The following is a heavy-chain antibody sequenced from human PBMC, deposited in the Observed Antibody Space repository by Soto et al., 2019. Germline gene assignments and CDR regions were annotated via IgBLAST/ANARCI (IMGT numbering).Heavy chain of an antibody. V-gene: IGHV4-34*01. J-gene: IGHJ4*02. CDR1: GGSFSGYY. Sequence: PSETLSLTCAVYGGSFSGYYWSWIRQPPGKGLEWIGEINHSGSTNYNPSLKSRVTISVDTSKNQFSLKLSSVTAADTAVYYCARGSLYYDFWSGYSDYWCQGTLVTVSS. CDR3: ARGSLYYDFWSGYSDY. D-gene: IGHD3-3*01. CDR2: INHSGST.